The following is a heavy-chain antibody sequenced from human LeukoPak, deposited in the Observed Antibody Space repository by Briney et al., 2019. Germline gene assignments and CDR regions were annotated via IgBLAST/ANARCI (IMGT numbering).Heavy chain of an antibody. CDR3: ARVVQSTDSSGFYLPEYFQH. V-gene: IGHV4-38-2*02. Sequence: SETLSLTCTVSGYSISSGYHWGWIRQPPGKGLEWIGSIYHSGSTYYNPSLKSRVTISVDTSKNQLSLKLRSVTAADTAVYYCARVVQSTDSSGFYLPEYFQHWGQGTLVTVSS. J-gene: IGHJ1*01. CDR1: GYSISSGYH. D-gene: IGHD3-22*01. CDR2: IYHSGST.